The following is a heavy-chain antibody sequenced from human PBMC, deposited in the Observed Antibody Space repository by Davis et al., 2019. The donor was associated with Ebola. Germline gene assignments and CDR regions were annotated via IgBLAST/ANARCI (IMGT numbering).Heavy chain of an antibody. CDR2: IWYDGRNQ. V-gene: IGHV3-30*02. D-gene: IGHD2-2*01. CDR3: AKDPAGHAAGDDY. Sequence: GESLKISCEASGFSFKDFGMHWVRQAPGKGLEWVAFIWYDGRNQHYIDSVKGRFTISRDNSKNTLYLHMNNLRLEDTAVYYCAKDPAGHAAGDDYWGQGTLVTVSS. CDR1: GFSFKDFG. J-gene: IGHJ4*02.